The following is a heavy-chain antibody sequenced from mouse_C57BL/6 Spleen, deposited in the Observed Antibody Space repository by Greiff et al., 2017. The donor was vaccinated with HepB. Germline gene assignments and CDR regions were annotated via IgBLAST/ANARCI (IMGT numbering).Heavy chain of an antibody. CDR3: ARRGAEQLYAMDY. Sequence: QVQLKESGAELVRPGASVKLSCKASGYTFTDYYINWVKQRPGQGLEWIARIYPGSGNTYYNEKFKGKATLTAEKSSSTAYMQLSSLTSEDSAVYFCARRGAEQLYAMDYWGQGTSVTVSS. J-gene: IGHJ4*01. D-gene: IGHD3-1*01. CDR2: IYPGSGNT. V-gene: IGHV1-76*01. CDR1: GYTFTDYY.